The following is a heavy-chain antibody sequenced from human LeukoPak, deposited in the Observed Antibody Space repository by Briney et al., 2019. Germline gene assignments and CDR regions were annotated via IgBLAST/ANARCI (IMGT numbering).Heavy chain of an antibody. CDR1: GFTFSNYW. J-gene: IGHJ4*02. Sequence: PGGSLRLSCAASGFTFSNYWMHWVRQAPGKGLAWVARIKSDGSSTGYADSVKGRFTISRDNAKNTLYLQMNSLRVEDTAVYYCERDFYGARGDYWGQGTPVTVSS. CDR2: IKSDGSST. CDR3: ERDFYGARGDY. D-gene: IGHD2/OR15-2a*01. V-gene: IGHV3-74*01.